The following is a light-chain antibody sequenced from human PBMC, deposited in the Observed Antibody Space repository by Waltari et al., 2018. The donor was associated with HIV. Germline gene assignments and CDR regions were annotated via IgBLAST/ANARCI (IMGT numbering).Light chain of an antibody. CDR2: KAS. Sequence: IQMTQSPSTLSASVGDRVTITFRASQSISSWLAWYQQKPGKAPKLLIYKASSLESGVPSRFSGSGSGTEFTLTISSLQPDDFATYYCQQYNSYSPTWTFGQGTKVEIK. J-gene: IGKJ1*01. CDR3: QQYNSYSPTWT. CDR1: QSISSW. V-gene: IGKV1-5*03.